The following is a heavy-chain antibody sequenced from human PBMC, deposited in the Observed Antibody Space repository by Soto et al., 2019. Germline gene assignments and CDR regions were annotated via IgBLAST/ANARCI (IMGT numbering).Heavy chain of an antibody. V-gene: IGHV6-1*01. CDR1: GDSVSSNSAA. CDR3: ARWASGFGELFSYMDV. J-gene: IGHJ6*02. CDR2: TYYRSKWYN. Sequence: PSQTLSLTCAISGDSVSSNSAAWNWIRQSPSRGLKWLGRTYYRSKWYNDYTVSVKSRITINPDTSKNKFSLQLNSVTPEYTAVYYCARWASGFGELFSYMDVWGQGTTVTVSS. D-gene: IGHD3-10*01.